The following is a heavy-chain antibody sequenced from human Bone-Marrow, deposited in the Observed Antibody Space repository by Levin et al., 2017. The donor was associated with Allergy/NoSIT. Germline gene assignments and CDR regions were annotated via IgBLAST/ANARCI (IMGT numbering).Heavy chain of an antibody. J-gene: IGHJ4*02. D-gene: IGHD2-15*01. Sequence: GGSLRLSCAASGFTFSSYAMSWVRQAPGKGLEWVSAISGSGGSTYYADSVKGRFTISRDNSKNTLYLQMNSLRAEDTAVYYCAKYPGAGYCSGGSCPVDYWGQGTLVTVSS. CDR2: ISGSGGST. V-gene: IGHV3-23*01. CDR3: AKYPGAGYCSGGSCPVDY. CDR1: GFTFSSYA.